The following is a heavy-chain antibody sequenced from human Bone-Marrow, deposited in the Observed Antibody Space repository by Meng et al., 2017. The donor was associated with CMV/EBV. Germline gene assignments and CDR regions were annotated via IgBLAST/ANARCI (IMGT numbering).Heavy chain of an antibody. CDR1: GYTFTGYY. CDR3: ASRPSKNQLLERRWFDP. CDR2: INPNSGGT. Sequence: ASVKVSCKASGYTFTGYYIHWVRQAPGQGLEWMGWINPNSGGTNYAQKFQGRVTMTRDTSISTAYMELSRLRSDDTAVYYCASRPSKNQLLERRWFDPWGQGTLVTVYS. V-gene: IGHV1-2*02. J-gene: IGHJ5*02. D-gene: IGHD2-2*01.